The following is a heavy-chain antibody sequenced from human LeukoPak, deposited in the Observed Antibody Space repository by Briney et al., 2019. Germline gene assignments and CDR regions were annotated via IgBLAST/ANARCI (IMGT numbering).Heavy chain of an antibody. CDR1: GFTFSSYA. V-gene: IGHV3-23*01. D-gene: IGHD5-12*01. CDR3: AKDDSGYSGYDLAY. J-gene: IGHJ4*02. CDR2: ISGSGGST. Sequence: PGGSLRLSCAASGFTFSSYAMSWVRQAPGKGLEWVSAISGSGGSTYYADSVEGRFTISRDNSKNTLYLQMNSLRAEDTAVYYCAKDDSGYSGYDLAYWGQGTLVTVSS.